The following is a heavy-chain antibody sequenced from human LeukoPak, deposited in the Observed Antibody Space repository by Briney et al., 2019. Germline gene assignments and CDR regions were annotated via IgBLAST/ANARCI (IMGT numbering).Heavy chain of an antibody. CDR2: ISGSGGST. CDR3: AKELHGSGNYAFDY. CDR1: GFTFSSYA. V-gene: IGHV3-23*01. D-gene: IGHD3-10*01. J-gene: IGHJ4*02. Sequence: GGSLRLSCAASGFTFSSYAMSWVRQAPGKGLEWVSGISGSGGSTYYADSVKGRFTISRDNSKNTLYLQMNSLRAEDTAVYFYAKELHGSGNYAFDYWGQGTLVTVSS.